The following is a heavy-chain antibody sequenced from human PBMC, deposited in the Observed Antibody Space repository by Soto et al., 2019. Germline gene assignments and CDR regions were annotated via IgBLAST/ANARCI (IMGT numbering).Heavy chain of an antibody. V-gene: IGHV4-4*02. CDR2: IYHSGST. J-gene: IGHJ2*01. D-gene: IGHD2-15*01. Sequence: QVQLQESGPGLVKPSGTLSLTCAVSSGSISSSNWWSWVRQPPGKGLEWIGEIYHSGSTNYNPSLKSRVTISVDKSKNQFSLKLSSVTAADTAVYYCVRDAGSGSGFSWYFDLWGRGTLVTVSS. CDR1: SGSISSSNW. CDR3: VRDAGSGSGFSWYFDL.